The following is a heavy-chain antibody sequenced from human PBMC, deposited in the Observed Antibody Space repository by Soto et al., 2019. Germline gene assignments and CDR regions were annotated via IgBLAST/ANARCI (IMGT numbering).Heavy chain of an antibody. V-gene: IGHV3-7*01. CDR2: IKQDGSEK. D-gene: IGHD4-4*01. Sequence: GGSLRLSCAASGFTFSSYWMNWGRQAPGKGLEWVANIKQDGSEKYYVDSVKGRFTISRDNAKNSLYLQMNSLRAEDTAVYYCAREIKTTAIKYYYYGMDVWGQGTTVTVSS. J-gene: IGHJ6*02. CDR3: AREIKTTAIKYYYYGMDV. CDR1: GFTFSSYW.